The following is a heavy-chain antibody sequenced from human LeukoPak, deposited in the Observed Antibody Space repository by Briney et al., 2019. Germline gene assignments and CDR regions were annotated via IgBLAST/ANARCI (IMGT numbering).Heavy chain of an antibody. V-gene: IGHV3-30*18. Sequence: GGSLRLSCAASGFTFSSYGMHWVRQAPGKGLEWVAVISYDGSNKYYADSVKGRFTISRDNSKNTLYLQMNSLRAEDTAVYYCAKDPRPDCSGGSCYSGPDYWGQGTLVTVSS. CDR3: AKDPRPDCSGGSCYSGPDY. CDR1: GFTFSSYG. CDR2: ISYDGSNK. J-gene: IGHJ4*02. D-gene: IGHD2-15*01.